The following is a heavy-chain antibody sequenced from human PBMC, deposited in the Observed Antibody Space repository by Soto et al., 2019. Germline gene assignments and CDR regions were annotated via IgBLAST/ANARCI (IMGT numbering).Heavy chain of an antibody. J-gene: IGHJ4*02. Sequence: QVQLQQWGAGLLKPSETLSLTCAVYGGSFSGYYWTWIRQPPGTGLEWIGEINHSGSTNYNPSLRSRGTISVETAKTQFSLNLPSVTAADTAVYYCARDKITGLFDYWGQGTLVTVSS. CDR3: ARDKITGLFDY. D-gene: IGHD2-8*02. CDR2: INHSGST. V-gene: IGHV4-34*01. CDR1: GGSFSGYY.